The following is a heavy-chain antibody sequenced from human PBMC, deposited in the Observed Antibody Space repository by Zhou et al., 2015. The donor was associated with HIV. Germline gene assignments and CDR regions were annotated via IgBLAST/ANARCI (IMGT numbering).Heavy chain of an antibody. V-gene: IGHV1-69*01. CDR2: IIPIFGTT. J-gene: IGHJ4*02. CDR1: GGTFSSYA. Sequence: QVQLVQSGAEVKKPGSSVKVSCKASGGTFSSYAISWVRQAPGQGLEWMGGIIPIFGTTNYAQSFQGRVTITADESTTTAYMELSSLRSEDTAVYYCARGPSGGGLPRYFDYWGQGTLVTVSS. CDR3: ARGPSGGGLPRYFDY. D-gene: IGHD3-16*01.